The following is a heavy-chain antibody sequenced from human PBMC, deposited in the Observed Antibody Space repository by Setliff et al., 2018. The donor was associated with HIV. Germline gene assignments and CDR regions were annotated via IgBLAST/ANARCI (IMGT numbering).Heavy chain of an antibody. D-gene: IGHD5-12*01. CDR3: AKPTSGFYPRPYDL. Sequence: GGSLRLSCGASGFIFSDSWMDWVRQAPGKGLEWVATIKKDGREKYYVDSVKGRFTISRDNAKNMLFLQMSNLGADDSAIYYCAKPTSGFYPRPYDLWGHGTKVTVSS. J-gene: IGHJ3*01. CDR1: GFIFSDSW. CDR2: IKKDGREK. V-gene: IGHV3-7*03.